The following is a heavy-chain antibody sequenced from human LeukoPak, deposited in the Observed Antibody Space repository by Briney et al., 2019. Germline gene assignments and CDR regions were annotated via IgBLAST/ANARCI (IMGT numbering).Heavy chain of an antibody. CDR3: AKGSKEVLFTRDHYMDV. Sequence: GRSLRLSHAVSGFTLSSYAMHWVRQAPSKGLEWGAFIRYDGSNKYYAESVKGRFTNSRDNSKNTMYLQMNSLRAEDTAVYYCAKGSKEVLFTRDHYMDVWGKGTTVTISS. D-gene: IGHD3-3*01. CDR1: GFTLSSYA. V-gene: IGHV3-30*02. CDR2: IRYDGSNK. J-gene: IGHJ6*03.